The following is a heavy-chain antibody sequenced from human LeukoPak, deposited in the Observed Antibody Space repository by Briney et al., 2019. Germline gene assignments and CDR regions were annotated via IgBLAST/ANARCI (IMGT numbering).Heavy chain of an antibody. V-gene: IGHV3-7*01. CDR1: GFSFSSYW. CDR2: IRQDGSDK. D-gene: IGHD1-26*01. CDR3: TTDSGGGRPFDY. Sequence: GGSLRLSCAASGFSFSSYWMSRVRQAPGKGLEWVANIRQDGSDKYYVDSVKGRFTISRDNAKNSLFLQMNSLRAEDTAVYFCTTDSGGGRPFDYWGQGTLVTVSS. J-gene: IGHJ4*02.